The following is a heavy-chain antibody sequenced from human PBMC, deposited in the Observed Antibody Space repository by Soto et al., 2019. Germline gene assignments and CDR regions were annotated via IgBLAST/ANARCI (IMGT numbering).Heavy chain of an antibody. CDR2: ISGSGGST. V-gene: IGHV3-23*01. J-gene: IGHJ4*02. Sequence: PVGSLRLSCAASGFTFSSYAMSWVRQAPGKGLEWVSAISGSGGSTYYADSVKGRFTISRDNSKNTLYLQMNSLRAEDTAVYYCAKGSRYCSSTSCFPVPYYFDYWGQGTLVTVSS. CDR3: AKGSRYCSSTSCFPVPYYFDY. CDR1: GFTFSSYA. D-gene: IGHD2-2*01.